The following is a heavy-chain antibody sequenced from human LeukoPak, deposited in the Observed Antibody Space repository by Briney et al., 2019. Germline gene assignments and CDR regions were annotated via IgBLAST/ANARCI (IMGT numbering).Heavy chain of an antibody. CDR3: ARQTPGSLDAFDY. Sequence: GGXXKISCKGSGYRFTSYWIGGVRQMPGKGLEGMGIIYPGDSDTRYSPSFQGQVTISADKSISTAYLQWSSLKASDTAMYYCARQTPGSLDAFDYWGQGTLVTVSS. J-gene: IGHJ4*02. CDR2: IYPGDSDT. CDR1: GYRFTSYW. V-gene: IGHV5-51*01. D-gene: IGHD1-1*01.